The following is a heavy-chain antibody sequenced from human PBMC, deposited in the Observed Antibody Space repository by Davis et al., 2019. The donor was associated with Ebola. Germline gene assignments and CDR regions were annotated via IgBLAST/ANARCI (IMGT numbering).Heavy chain of an antibody. Sequence: GESLKISCAASGFTFSSYEMNWVRQAPGKGLEWVSYISSSGSTIYYADSVKGRFTISRDNAKNSLYLQMNSLRAEDTAVYYCARDPDYGDYTGPFGYWGQGTLVTVSS. V-gene: IGHV3-48*03. CDR1: GFTFSSYE. J-gene: IGHJ4*02. D-gene: IGHD4-17*01. CDR2: ISSSGSTI. CDR3: ARDPDYGDYTGPFGY.